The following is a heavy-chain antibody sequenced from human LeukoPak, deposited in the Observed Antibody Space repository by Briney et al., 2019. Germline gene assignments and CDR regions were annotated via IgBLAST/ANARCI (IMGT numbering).Heavy chain of an antibody. CDR1: GFTFKNYG. CDR3: ARDLGIAVAGTPSSIDY. J-gene: IGHJ4*02. CDR2: INDIGSKT. Sequence: PGGSLRLSCEASGFTFKNYGMSWVRQAPGKGLEWVSDINDIGSKTYYGDSMKGRVTVSRDNSKKAVYLQMNNLRAEDTAVYYCARDLGIAVAGTPSSIDYWGQGTLVTVSS. D-gene: IGHD6-19*01. V-gene: IGHV3-23*01.